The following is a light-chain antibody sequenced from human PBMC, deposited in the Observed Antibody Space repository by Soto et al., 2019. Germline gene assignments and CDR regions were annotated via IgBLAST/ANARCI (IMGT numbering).Light chain of an antibody. V-gene: IGKV3-20*01. CDR2: GAS. CDR1: QTASRNF. J-gene: IGKJ2*01. CDR3: QQFGSSSYT. Sequence: EIVLTQSPGTLSLSPGERATLSCGASQTASRNFLAWYQQKPGQAPRLLIYGASNRAAGIPARFSGSGSGTAFTLTTTKLEPEEFAVYYCQQFGSSSYTFGQGTKLEIK.